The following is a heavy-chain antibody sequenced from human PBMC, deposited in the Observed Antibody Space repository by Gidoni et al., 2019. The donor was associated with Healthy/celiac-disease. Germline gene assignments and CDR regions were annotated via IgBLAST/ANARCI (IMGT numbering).Heavy chain of an antibody. D-gene: IGHD2-21*02. Sequence: FGTANYAQKFQGRVTNTADESTSTAYMELSSLRSEDTAVYYCARLSDGKYYYYGMDVWGQGTTVTVSS. CDR3: ARLSDGKYYYYGMDV. J-gene: IGHJ6*02. CDR2: FGTA. V-gene: IGHV1-69*01.